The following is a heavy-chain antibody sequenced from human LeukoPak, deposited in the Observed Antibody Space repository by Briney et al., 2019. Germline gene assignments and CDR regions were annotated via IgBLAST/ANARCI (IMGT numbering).Heavy chain of an antibody. CDR1: GFTFDDYA. Sequence: GRSLRLSCAASGFTFDDYAMHWVRQAPGKGLEWVSGISWNSGSIGYADSVKGRFTISRDNAKNSLYLQMNSLRAEDTAVYYCARAGNDAFDIWGQGTMVTVSS. D-gene: IGHD3-10*01. J-gene: IGHJ3*02. CDR2: ISWNSGSI. V-gene: IGHV3-9*01. CDR3: ARAGNDAFDI.